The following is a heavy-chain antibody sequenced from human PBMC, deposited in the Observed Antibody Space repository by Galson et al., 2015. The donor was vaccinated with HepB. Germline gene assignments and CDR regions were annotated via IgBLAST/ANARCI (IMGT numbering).Heavy chain of an antibody. Sequence: SLRLSCAASGFTFSSYAMHWVRQAPGKGLEWVAVISYDGSNKYYADSVKGRFTISRDNSKNTLYLQMNSLRAEDTAVYYCARQRSNYPDYWGQGTLVTVSS. D-gene: IGHD3-10*01. V-gene: IGHV3-30-3*01. J-gene: IGHJ4*02. CDR1: GFTFSSYA. CDR3: ARQRSNYPDY. CDR2: ISYDGSNK.